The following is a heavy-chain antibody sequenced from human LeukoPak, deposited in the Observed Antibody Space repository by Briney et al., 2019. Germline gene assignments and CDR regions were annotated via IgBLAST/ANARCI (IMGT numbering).Heavy chain of an antibody. V-gene: IGHV1-18*01. D-gene: IGHD3-10*01. Sequence: AAVKVSCKASGYTFISYGFSWVRQPPGQGLEWMGWISAYNGNTNYAQKLQGRVTMTTDTSTSTAYMELRSMRSDDTAVYYCGRSYYGSGSYYDYWGQGTLITVSS. CDR2: ISAYNGNT. CDR3: GRSYYGSGSYYDY. CDR1: GYTFISYG. J-gene: IGHJ4*02.